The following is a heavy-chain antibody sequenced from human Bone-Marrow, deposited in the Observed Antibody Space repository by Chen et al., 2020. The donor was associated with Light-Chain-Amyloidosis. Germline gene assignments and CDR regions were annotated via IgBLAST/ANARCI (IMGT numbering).Heavy chain of an antibody. CDR2: IYHTGST. J-gene: IGHJ4*02. CDR3: AAVQGGDFDY. D-gene: IGHD1-1*01. Sequence: QVQLQESGPGLVKPPETLSHTRAVSGFSISSGYYWGWIRQSPGEGLEWIGSIYHTGSTYYTPSVESRVTISVDTSKNQFSLRLRSMTAADTAVYCCAAVQGGDFDYWGRGTLVTVSS. CDR1: GFSISSGYY. V-gene: IGHV4-38-2*01.